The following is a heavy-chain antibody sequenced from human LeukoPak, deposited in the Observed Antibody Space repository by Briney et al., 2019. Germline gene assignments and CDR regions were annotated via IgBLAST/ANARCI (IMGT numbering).Heavy chain of an antibody. CDR1: GFTLSSYS. CDR2: ISTSSSYI. D-gene: IGHD3-9*01. V-gene: IGHV3-21*01. J-gene: IGHJ4*02. Sequence: KSGGSLRLSCAASGFTLSSYSMNWVRQAPGKGLEWVSSISTSSSYICYANSVKGRFTISRDNAKNSLYLQMNSLRAEDTAVYYCARSYDILTGYYDYWGQGTLVTVSS. CDR3: ARSYDILTGYYDY.